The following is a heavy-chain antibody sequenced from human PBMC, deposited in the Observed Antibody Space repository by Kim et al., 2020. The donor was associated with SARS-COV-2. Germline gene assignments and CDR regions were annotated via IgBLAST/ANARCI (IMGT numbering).Heavy chain of an antibody. V-gene: IGHV3-33*01. Sequence: GGSLRLSCAASGFTFSSYGMHWVRQAPGKGLEWVAVIWYDGSNKYYADSVKGRFTISRDNSKNTLYLQMNSLRAEDTAVYYCARTGGGYYYYGMDVWGQGTTVTVSS. CDR3: ARTGGGYYYYGMDV. CDR1: GFTFSSYG. CDR2: IWYDGSNK. J-gene: IGHJ6*02. D-gene: IGHD3-10*01.